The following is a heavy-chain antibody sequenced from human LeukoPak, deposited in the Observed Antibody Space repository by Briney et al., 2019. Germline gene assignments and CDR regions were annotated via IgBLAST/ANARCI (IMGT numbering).Heavy chain of an antibody. CDR2: IYYSGST. CDR3: ARQSSSWFSNYYYYGMDV. Sequence: SETLSLTCTVSGGSISSSSYYWGWIRQPPGKGLEWIVSIYYSGSTYYNPSLKSRVTISVDTSKNQFSLKLSSVTAADTAVYYCARQSSSWFSNYYYYGMDVWGQGTTVTVSS. V-gene: IGHV4-39*01. J-gene: IGHJ6*02. CDR1: GGSISSSSYY. D-gene: IGHD6-13*01.